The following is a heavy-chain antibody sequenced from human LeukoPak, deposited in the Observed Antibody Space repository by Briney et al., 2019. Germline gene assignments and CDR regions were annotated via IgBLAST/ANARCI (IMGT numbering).Heavy chain of an antibody. D-gene: IGHD6-19*01. Sequence: GGSLRLSCAASGFTFSSYWMSWVRQAPGKGLEWVANIKQDGSEKYYVDSVKGRFTISRDNAKNSPYLQMNSLRAEDTAVYYCARDISSGWYDYWGQGTLVTVSS. CDR1: GFTFSSYW. J-gene: IGHJ4*02. CDR3: ARDISSGWYDY. CDR2: IKQDGSEK. V-gene: IGHV3-7*03.